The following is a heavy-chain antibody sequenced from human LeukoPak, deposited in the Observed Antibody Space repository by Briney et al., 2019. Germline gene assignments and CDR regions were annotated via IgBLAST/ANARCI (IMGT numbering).Heavy chain of an antibody. CDR2: ITSDGSST. V-gene: IGHV3-74*01. D-gene: IGHD6-13*01. CDR1: GFTFSSYW. Sequence: GGSLRLSCTASGFTFSSYWMHWVRQAPGKGLVWVSRITSDGSSTSHADSVKGRFTISRDNAKNTLYLQMNSLRAEDTAVYYCARGRYSSSWHRTEIDYWGQGTLVTVSS. CDR3: ARGRYSSSWHRTEIDY. J-gene: IGHJ4*02.